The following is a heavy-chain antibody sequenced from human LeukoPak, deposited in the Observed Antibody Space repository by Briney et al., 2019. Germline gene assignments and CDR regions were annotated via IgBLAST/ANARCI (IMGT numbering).Heavy chain of an antibody. V-gene: IGHV4-4*09. CDR2: IYTSGST. Sequence: SETLSLTCTVSGGSISSYYWSWIRQPPGKGLEWIGYIYTSGSTNYNPSLKSRVTISVDTSKNQFSLKLSSVTAADTAVYYCARQSGGCDYPDAFDIWGQGTMVTVSS. J-gene: IGHJ3*02. CDR1: GGSISSYY. D-gene: IGHD5-12*01. CDR3: ARQSGGCDYPDAFDI.